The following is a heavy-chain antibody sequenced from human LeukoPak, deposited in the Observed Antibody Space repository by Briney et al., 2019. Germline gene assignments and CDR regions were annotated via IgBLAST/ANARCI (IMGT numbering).Heavy chain of an antibody. CDR3: ARGLRRPRNVHYNLFDY. CDR1: GASISTSSYY. CDR2: INHSGST. Sequence: PSETLSLTCTVSGASISTSSYYWAWIRQPPGKGLEWIGEINHSGSTNYNPSLKSRVTISVDTSKNQFSLKLSSVTAADTAVYYCARGLRRPRNVHYNLFDYWGQGTLVTVSS. J-gene: IGHJ4*02. V-gene: IGHV4-39*07. D-gene: IGHD1-14*01.